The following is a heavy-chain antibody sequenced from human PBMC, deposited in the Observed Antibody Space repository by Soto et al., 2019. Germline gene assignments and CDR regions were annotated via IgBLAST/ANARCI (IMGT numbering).Heavy chain of an antibody. Sequence: QPSETLSLTCAVSGGSISSSNWWSWVRQPPGKGLEWIGEIYHSGSTNYNPSLKSRVTISVDKSKNQFSLKLSSVTAADTAVYYCARRLDIVVVVAAQGAFDIWGQGTMVTVSS. D-gene: IGHD2-15*01. CDR2: IYHSGST. CDR1: GGSISSSNW. CDR3: ARRLDIVVVVAAQGAFDI. V-gene: IGHV4-4*02. J-gene: IGHJ3*02.